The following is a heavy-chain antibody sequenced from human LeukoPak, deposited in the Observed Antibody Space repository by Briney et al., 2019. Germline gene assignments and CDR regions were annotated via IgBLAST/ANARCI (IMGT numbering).Heavy chain of an antibody. CDR3: ARDGYGYSHFDY. J-gene: IGHJ4*02. CDR2: INHSGST. Sequence: PSETLSLTCAVYGGSFSGYYWSWIRQPPGKGLEWIGEINHSGSTNYNPSLKSRVTISVDTSKNQFSLKLSSVTAADTAVYYCARDGYGYSHFDYWGQGTLVTVSS. V-gene: IGHV4-34*01. D-gene: IGHD5-18*01. CDR1: GGSFSGYY.